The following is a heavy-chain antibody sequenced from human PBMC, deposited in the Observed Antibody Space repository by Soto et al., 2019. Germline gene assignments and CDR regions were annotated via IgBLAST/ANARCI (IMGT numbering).Heavy chain of an antibody. V-gene: IGHV2-5*02. Sequence: QITLKESGPTLVKPTQTLTLTCTFSGFSLSTTAVGVGWIRQPPGRALEWLALIYWDDDKRYSPSLKSRLTITKDTSKNQVVLTMTNMDSVDTATYYCAHIAYAWVLGGFDYWGQGTLVTVSS. CDR2: IYWDDDK. CDR1: GFSLSTTAVG. CDR3: AHIAYAWVLGGFDY. D-gene: IGHD3-16*01. J-gene: IGHJ4*02.